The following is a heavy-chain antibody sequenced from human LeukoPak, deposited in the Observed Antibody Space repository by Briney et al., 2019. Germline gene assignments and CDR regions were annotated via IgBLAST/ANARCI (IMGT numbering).Heavy chain of an antibody. CDR3: AKDLVVVIRYFDY. J-gene: IGHJ4*02. D-gene: IGHD2-21*01. CDR1: GFTFSSYA. Sequence: GGSLRLSCAASGFTFSSYAMSWVRQAPGKGLEWVSAISGSGSSTYYADSVKGRFTISRDNSKNTLYLQMNSLRAEDTAVYYCAKDLVVVIRYFDYWGQGTLVTVSS. CDR2: ISGSGSST. V-gene: IGHV3-23*01.